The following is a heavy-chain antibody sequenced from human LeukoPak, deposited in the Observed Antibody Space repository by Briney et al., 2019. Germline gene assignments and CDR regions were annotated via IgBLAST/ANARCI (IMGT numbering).Heavy chain of an antibody. D-gene: IGHD3-9*01. V-gene: IGHV1-69*06. Sequence: SVKVSCKASGGTFSSYAISWVRQAPGQGPEWMGGIIPIFGTANYAQKFQGRVTITADKSTSTAYMELSSLRSEDTAVYYCARGYYDILTGYLNQYYFDYWGQGTLVTVSS. CDR1: GGTFSSYA. J-gene: IGHJ4*02. CDR3: ARGYYDILTGYLNQYYFDY. CDR2: IIPIFGTA.